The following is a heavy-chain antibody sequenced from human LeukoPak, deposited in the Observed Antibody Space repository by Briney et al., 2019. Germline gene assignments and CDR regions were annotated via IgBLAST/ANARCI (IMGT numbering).Heavy chain of an antibody. D-gene: IGHD5-18*01. CDR3: AGGYSFGDY. J-gene: IGHJ4*02. Sequence: GGSLRLSCAASGFTFSNYNMNWVRQAPGKGLEWVSTISNSGGSTYYADSVKGRFTISRDNSKNTVYLQMNSLRAEDTAVYYCAGGYSFGDYWGQGTLVTVSS. CDR2: ISNSGGST. V-gene: IGHV3-23*01. CDR1: GFTFSNYN.